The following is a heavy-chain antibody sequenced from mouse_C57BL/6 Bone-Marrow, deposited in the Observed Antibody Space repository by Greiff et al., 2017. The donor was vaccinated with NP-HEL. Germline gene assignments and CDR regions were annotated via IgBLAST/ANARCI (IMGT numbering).Heavy chain of an antibody. CDR3: TRGEVSRSTMVTTRDMDY. CDR2: ISSGGDYI. V-gene: IGHV5-9-1*02. D-gene: IGHD2-2*01. J-gene: IGHJ4*01. CDR1: GFTFSSYA. Sequence: EVKLVESGEGLVKPGGSLKLSCAASGFTFSSYAMSWVRQTPEKRLEWVAYISSGGDYIYYADTVKGRFTISRDNARNTLYLQMSSLKSEDTAMYYCTRGEVSRSTMVTTRDMDYWGQGTSVTVSS.